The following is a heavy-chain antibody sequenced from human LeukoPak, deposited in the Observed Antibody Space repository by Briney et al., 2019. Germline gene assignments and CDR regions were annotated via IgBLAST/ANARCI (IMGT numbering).Heavy chain of an antibody. V-gene: IGHV3-74*01. D-gene: IGHD3-10*01. J-gene: IGHJ5*02. Sequence: GGSLRLSCAASGITFSSYWMHWVRQAPGKGLVWVSRITSDGSNTNYADSVKGRFTISRDNAKNTLYLHMNSLRAEDTAVYYCAKDRIKEYYYGSGSDWFDPWGQGTLVTVSS. CDR3: AKDRIKEYYYGSGSDWFDP. CDR1: GITFSSYW. CDR2: ITSDGSNT.